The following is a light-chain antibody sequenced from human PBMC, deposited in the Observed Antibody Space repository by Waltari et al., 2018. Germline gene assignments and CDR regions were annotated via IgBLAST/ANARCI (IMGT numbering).Light chain of an antibody. J-gene: IGLJ3*02. Sequence: QSVLTPPPSVSGAPGQRVTISCTGSSSNIGAGYDVHWYQQLPGTAPKLLIYNNINRPSGVPDRFSGSKSGTSASLAITGLQAEDEAVYYCQSYDSSLSGSRVFGGGTKLSVL. V-gene: IGLV1-40*01. CDR3: QSYDSSLSGSRV. CDR2: NNI. CDR1: SSNIGAGYD.